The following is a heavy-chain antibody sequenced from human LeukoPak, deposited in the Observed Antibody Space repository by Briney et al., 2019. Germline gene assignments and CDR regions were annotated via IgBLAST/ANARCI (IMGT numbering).Heavy chain of an antibody. CDR3: AKDIRDCSGGSCYSTASA. CDR1: GFTFSSYA. D-gene: IGHD2-15*01. CDR2: ISYDGSNK. J-gene: IGHJ5*02. V-gene: IGHV3-30*04. Sequence: GGSLRLSCAASGFTFSSYAMHWVRQAPGKGLEWVAVISYDGSNKYYADSVKGRFTISRDNSKNTLYLQMNSLRAEDTALYYCAKDIRDCSGGSCYSTASAWGQGTLVTVSS.